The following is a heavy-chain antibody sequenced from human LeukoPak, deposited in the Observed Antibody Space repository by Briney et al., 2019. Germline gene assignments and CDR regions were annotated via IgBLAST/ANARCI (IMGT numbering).Heavy chain of an antibody. CDR1: GGTFSSYA. Sequence: GASVKVSCKASGGTFSSYAISWVRQAPGQGLEWMGGIIPIFGTANSAQKFQGRVTITADESTSTAYMELSSLRSEDTAVYYCARHQELLGPHDAFDIWGQGTMVTVSS. D-gene: IGHD1-26*01. V-gene: IGHV1-69*13. J-gene: IGHJ3*02. CDR2: IIPIFGTA. CDR3: ARHQELLGPHDAFDI.